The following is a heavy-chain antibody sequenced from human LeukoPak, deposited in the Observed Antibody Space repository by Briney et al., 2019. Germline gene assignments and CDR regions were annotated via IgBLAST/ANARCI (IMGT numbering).Heavy chain of an antibody. CDR1: GGSISSHS. CDR2: INYSGST. J-gene: IGHJ4*02. CDR3: ARNYGSGSYYGY. D-gene: IGHD3-10*01. Sequence: PSETLSLTCTVSGGSISSHSWSWIRQPPGKGLEWIGYINYSGSTTYNPSLKSRVTISVDSSKNQFSLKLSSVTAADTAVYYCARNYGSGSYYGYWGQGTLVTVSS. V-gene: IGHV4-59*11.